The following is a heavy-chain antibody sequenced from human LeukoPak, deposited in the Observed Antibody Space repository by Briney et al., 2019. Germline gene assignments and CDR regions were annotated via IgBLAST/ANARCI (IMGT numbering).Heavy chain of an antibody. CDR3: ATAMVRGVIITPLFDY. Sequence: GSSVKVSCKASGGTFSSHAISWVRQAPGQGLEWMGGIIPIFGTANYAQKFQGRVTITADESTSTAYMELSSLRSEDTAVYYCATAMVRGVIITPLFDYWGQGTLVTVSS. V-gene: IGHV1-69*01. J-gene: IGHJ4*02. D-gene: IGHD3-10*01. CDR2: IIPIFGTA. CDR1: GGTFSSHA.